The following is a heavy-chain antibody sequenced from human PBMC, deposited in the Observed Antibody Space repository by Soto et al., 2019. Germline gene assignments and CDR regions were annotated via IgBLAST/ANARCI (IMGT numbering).Heavy chain of an antibody. CDR2: INPNSGGT. J-gene: IGHJ5*02. CDR3: ARGTLDSDSYDFWHVNWFDP. CDR1: GYTFTGYY. V-gene: IGHV1-2*04. D-gene: IGHD3-3*01. Sequence: GASVKVSCKASGYTFTGYYMHWVRQAPGQGLEWMGWINPNSGGTNYAQKFQGWVTMTRDTSISTAYMELSRLRSDDTAVYYCARGTLDSDSYDFWHVNWFDPWGQGTLVTVSS.